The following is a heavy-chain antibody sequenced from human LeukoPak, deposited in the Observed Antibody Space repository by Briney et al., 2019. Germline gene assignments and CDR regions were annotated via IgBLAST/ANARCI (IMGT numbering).Heavy chain of an antibody. D-gene: IGHD6-19*01. CDR1: GVSISSYY. J-gene: IGHJ4*02. CDR2: IYYSGST. Sequence: SETLSLTCTVSGVSISSYYWSWIRQPPGKGLEWIGYIYYSGSTNYNPSLKSRVTISVDTSKNHFSLKLSSVTAAETAVYYCARVGRIAVAGPGVTPYFDYWGQGTLVTVSS. CDR3: ARVGRIAVAGPGVTPYFDY. V-gene: IGHV4-59*01.